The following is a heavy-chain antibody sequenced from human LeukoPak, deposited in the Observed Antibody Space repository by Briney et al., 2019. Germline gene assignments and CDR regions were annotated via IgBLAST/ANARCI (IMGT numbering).Heavy chain of an antibody. D-gene: IGHD5-12*01. CDR3: ARDGRGYSGYDTLPFDY. Sequence: GGSLRLSCAASGFTFSSYAMHWVRQAPGKGLEWVAVISYDGSNKYYADSVKGRFTISRDNSKNTLYLQMNSQRAEDTAVYYCARDGRGYSGYDTLPFDYWGQGTLVTVTS. CDR2: ISYDGSNK. V-gene: IGHV3-30*04. J-gene: IGHJ4*02. CDR1: GFTFSSYA.